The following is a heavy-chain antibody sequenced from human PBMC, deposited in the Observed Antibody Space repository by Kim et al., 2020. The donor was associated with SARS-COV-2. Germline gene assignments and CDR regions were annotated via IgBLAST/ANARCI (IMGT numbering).Heavy chain of an antibody. J-gene: IGHJ4*02. V-gene: IGHV4-34*01. CDR2: GST. CDR3: ARGYLATLGY. D-gene: IGHD2-15*01. Sequence: GSTNYTPSLKSRVTISVDTSKNQFSLKLNSVTAADTAVYYCARGYLATLGYWGQGALVTVSS.